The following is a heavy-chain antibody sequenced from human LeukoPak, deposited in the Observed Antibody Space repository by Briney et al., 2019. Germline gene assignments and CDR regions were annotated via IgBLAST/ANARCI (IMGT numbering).Heavy chain of an antibody. D-gene: IGHD3-10*01. CDR1: GGYITNTYY. CDR3: TRHQTNFYGSGAPFDP. V-gene: IGHV4-39*01. CDR2: LYHSGNS. J-gene: IGHJ5*02. Sequence: SETLSPTCSVSGGYITNTYYWSWIRQPPGGGLEWIASLYHSGNSNYNPSLKSRVTMSVDTSKNQFSLQLTSMTAADTAIYYCTRHQTNFYGSGAPFDPWGQGTLVTVSS.